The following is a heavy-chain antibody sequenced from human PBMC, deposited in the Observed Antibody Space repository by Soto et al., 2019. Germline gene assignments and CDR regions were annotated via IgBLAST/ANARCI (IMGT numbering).Heavy chain of an antibody. CDR2: ISGSGGST. V-gene: IGHV3-23*01. CDR1: GFTFTSYA. J-gene: IGHJ4*02. D-gene: IGHD5-12*01. CDR3: AKDRAVDIVATTDY. Sequence: VQLLESGGGLVQPGGSLRLSCAASGFTFTSYAMSWVRQAPGKGPEWVSAISGSGGSTYYADSVKGRFTISRDNSKNTLYLQMNSLRAEDTAVYYCAKDRAVDIVATTDYWGQGTLVTVSS.